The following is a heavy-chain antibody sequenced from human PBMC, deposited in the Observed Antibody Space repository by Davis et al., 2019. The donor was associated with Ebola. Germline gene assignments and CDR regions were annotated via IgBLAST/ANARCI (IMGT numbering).Heavy chain of an antibody. J-gene: IGHJ6*04. CDR2: IYSSGST. CDR3: VGVDYYYYGMDV. CDR1: GGSISSGDYY. V-gene: IGHV4-30-4*01. D-gene: IGHD2-15*01. Sequence: SETLSLTCTVSGGSISSGDYYWNWIRQPPGKGLEWIGYIYSSGSTYYNPSLKSRVTISSDTSKNQFSLKLSSVTAADTAVYYCVGVDYYYYGMDVWGKGTTVTVSS.